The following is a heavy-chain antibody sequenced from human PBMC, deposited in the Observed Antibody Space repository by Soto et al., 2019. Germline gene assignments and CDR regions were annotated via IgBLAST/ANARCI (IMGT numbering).Heavy chain of an antibody. V-gene: IGHV1-2*04. CDR2: INPNSGGT. CDR1: GYTFTGYY. D-gene: IGHD3-3*01. CDR3: ARERITSKQYGMDV. J-gene: IGHJ6*02. Sequence: ASVKVSCKASGYTFTGYYMHWVRQAPGQGLEWMGWINPNSGGTNYAQKFQGWVTMTRDTSTSTAYMELRSLRSDDTAVYYCARERITSKQYGMDVWGQGTTVTVSS.